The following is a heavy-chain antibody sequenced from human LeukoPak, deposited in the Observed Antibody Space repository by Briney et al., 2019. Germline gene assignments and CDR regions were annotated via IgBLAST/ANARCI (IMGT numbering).Heavy chain of an antibody. CDR1: GFTFFSYG. V-gene: IGHV3-30*02. CDR3: AKEYTGTFSPFPSYFDN. CDR2: IRYDGSIK. Sequence: GGSLRLSCAASGFTFFSYGMHWVRQAPGKGLEWVAFIRYDGSIKYYADSVKGRFTISRDDSKNTLYLQMNSLRAEDTAIYYCAKEYTGTFSPFPSYFDNWGQGTLVTVSS. D-gene: IGHD1-26*01. J-gene: IGHJ4*02.